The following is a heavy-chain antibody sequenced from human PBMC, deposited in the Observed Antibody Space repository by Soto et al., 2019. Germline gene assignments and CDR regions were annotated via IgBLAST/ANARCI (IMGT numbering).Heavy chain of an antibody. CDR1: GFTFRSYA. V-gene: IGHV3-23*01. CDR3: VKRSGQSNGWGAFDI. D-gene: IGHD6-19*01. J-gene: IGHJ3*02. Sequence: EVQLLESGGGLVQPGGSLRVSCAASGFTFRSYAMCWVRQAPREGLEWLSCLGGSGDSTYYADSVKGRFTISRDNSKNTVDLQMNSLRAEDTAVYYCVKRSGQSNGWGAFDIWGQGAMVTVSS. CDR2: LGGSGDST.